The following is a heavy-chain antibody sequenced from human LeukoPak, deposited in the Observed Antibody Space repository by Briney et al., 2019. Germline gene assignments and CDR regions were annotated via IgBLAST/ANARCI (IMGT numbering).Heavy chain of an antibody. CDR2: ISSSSSYI. J-gene: IGHJ6*03. D-gene: IGHD3-10*01. Sequence: AGGSLRLSCAASGFTFSSYSMNWVRQAPGKGLEWVSSISSSSSYIYYADSVKGRFTISRDNAKNSLYLQMNSLKTEDTAVYYCTTALFGEWGRFPNKYYYYMDVWGKGTTVTISS. CDR1: GFTFSSYS. V-gene: IGHV3-21*03. CDR3: TTALFGEWGRFPNKYYYYMDV.